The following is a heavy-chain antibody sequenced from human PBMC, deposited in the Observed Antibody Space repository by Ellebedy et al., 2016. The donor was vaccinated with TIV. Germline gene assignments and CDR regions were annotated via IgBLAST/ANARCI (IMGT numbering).Heavy chain of an antibody. V-gene: IGHV1-69*13. Sequence: AASVKVSCKASGGTFSSYAISWVRQAPGQGLEWMGGIIPIFGTANYAQKFQGRVTITADESTSTAYMELSSLRSEETAVYYCARGHSGYDWGGGFDYWGQGTLVTVSS. J-gene: IGHJ4*02. CDR3: ARGHSGYDWGGGFDY. D-gene: IGHD5-12*01. CDR1: GGTFSSYA. CDR2: IIPIFGTA.